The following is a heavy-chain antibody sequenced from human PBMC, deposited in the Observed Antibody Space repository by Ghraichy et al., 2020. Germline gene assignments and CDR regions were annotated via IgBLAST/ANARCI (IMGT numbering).Heavy chain of an antibody. Sequence: GGSLRLSCAASEFTPTTYWMNWVRQAPGKGLEWVAIIDQDGSEKVYVDSVRGRFTISRDNAKKSLYLQMNSLRDEDTAIYFWSAGSGWLSDSWGRGTLVTVSS. V-gene: IGHV3-7*03. CDR2: IDQDGSEK. J-gene: IGHJ4*02. D-gene: IGHD6-19*01. CDR3: SAGSGWLSDS. CDR1: EFTPTTYW.